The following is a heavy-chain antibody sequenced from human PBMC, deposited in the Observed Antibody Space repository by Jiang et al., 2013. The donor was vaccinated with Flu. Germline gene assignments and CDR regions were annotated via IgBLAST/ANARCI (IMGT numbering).Heavy chain of an antibody. CDR3: ARVSVLVFTDAFDI. CDR2: IRRDGTRE. CDR1: GFIFGNYG. D-gene: IGHD3-10*01. V-gene: IGHV3-33*01. J-gene: IGHJ3*02. Sequence: QLVESGGGVVQPGRSLRLSCSASGFIFGNYGMHWVRQAPGKGLEWMAGIRRDGTREEYADSVEGRFTISRDNSKNMLFLDMNSLSVEDTAVYFCARVSVLVFTDAFDIWGQGTMVSVSS.